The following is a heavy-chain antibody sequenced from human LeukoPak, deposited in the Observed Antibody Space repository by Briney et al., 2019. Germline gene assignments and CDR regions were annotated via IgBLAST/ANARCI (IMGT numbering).Heavy chain of an antibody. CDR3: ARDSSTFGAFDY. D-gene: IGHD3-10*01. Sequence: SETLSLTCAVSGGSISSGNWWSWVRQPPGKGLEWIGEIYHSGSTNYNPSLKSRVTISVDKSKNQFSLKLSSVTAADTAVYYCARDSSTFGAFDYWGQGTLVTVSS. V-gene: IGHV4-4*02. J-gene: IGHJ4*02. CDR2: IYHSGST. CDR1: GGSISSGNW.